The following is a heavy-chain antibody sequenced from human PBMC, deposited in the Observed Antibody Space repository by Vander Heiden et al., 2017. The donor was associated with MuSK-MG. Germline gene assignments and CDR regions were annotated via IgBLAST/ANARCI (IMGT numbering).Heavy chain of an antibody. V-gene: IGHV1-2*06. D-gene: IGHD2-15*01. J-gene: IGHJ4*01. CDR3: ARARYCSGGSCYSTFDY. CDR1: GYTFTDYY. CDR2: INPNSGGT. Sequence: QVQLVQSGAEVKKPGASVKVSCKASGYTFTDYYMHWVRQAPGQGLEWMGRINPNSGGTNYAQKLQGRVTMTRDTSISSAYMEMSRLRSEDTAVYYCARARYCSGGSCYSTFDYWGHGTLVTVSS.